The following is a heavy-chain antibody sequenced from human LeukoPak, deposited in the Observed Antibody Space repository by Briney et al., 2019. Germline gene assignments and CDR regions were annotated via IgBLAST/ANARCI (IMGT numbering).Heavy chain of an antibody. D-gene: IGHD3-10*01. Sequence: GGSLRLSCAASGFTVSTNYMSWVRQAPGKGLEWVSAISGSGGSTYYADSVKGRFTISRDNSKNTLYLQMNSLRAEDTAVYYCAKGPYYGSGGTIDYWGQGTLVTVSS. V-gene: IGHV3-23*01. CDR1: GFTVSTNY. CDR2: ISGSGGST. J-gene: IGHJ4*02. CDR3: AKGPYYGSGGTIDY.